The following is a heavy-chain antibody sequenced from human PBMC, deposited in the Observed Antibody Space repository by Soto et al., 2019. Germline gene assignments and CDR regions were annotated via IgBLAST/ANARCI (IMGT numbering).Heavy chain of an antibody. V-gene: IGHV3-21*01. J-gene: IGHJ5*01. D-gene: IGHD2-2*01. CDR1: GFTLSRYG. CDR2: ISSSTSYV. Sequence: GSLRLSCAASGFTLSRYGMNWVRQAPGKGLEWVSSISSSTSYVYYADSVQGRFSVSRDNAKKILYLEMYALRTEDTAVYYCARDPSEGRVGNWFESWGQGTLVTVSS. CDR3: ARDPSEGRVGNWFES.